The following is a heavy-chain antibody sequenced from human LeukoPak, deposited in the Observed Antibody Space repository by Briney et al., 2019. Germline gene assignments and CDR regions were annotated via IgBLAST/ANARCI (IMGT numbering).Heavy chain of an antibody. CDR1: GFTFANAW. D-gene: IGHD3-9*01. J-gene: IGHJ4*02. V-gene: IGHV3-15*01. CDR3: NANYDTSDY. Sequence: PEGSLRLSCAASGFTFANAWMSWVRQAPGKGLEWVGRIKSKTDGGTTDYAAPVRGRFTISRDDSKNTLYLQMNSLRTEDTAVYYCNANYDTSDYWGQGTLVTVS. CDR2: IKSKTDGGTT.